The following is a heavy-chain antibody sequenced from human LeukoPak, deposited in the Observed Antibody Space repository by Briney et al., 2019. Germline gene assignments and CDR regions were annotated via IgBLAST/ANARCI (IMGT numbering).Heavy chain of an antibody. Sequence: SETLSLTCTVSGGSISSYYWSWIRQPAGKGLEWIGRIYTSGSTNYNPSLKSRVTMSVDKSKNQISLNLASLTAADTALYYCAGRGSSSGTFDIWGPGTFVTVSS. CDR3: AGRGSSSGTFDI. CDR1: GGSISSYY. CDR2: IYTSGST. D-gene: IGHD2-2*01. J-gene: IGHJ3*02. V-gene: IGHV4-4*07.